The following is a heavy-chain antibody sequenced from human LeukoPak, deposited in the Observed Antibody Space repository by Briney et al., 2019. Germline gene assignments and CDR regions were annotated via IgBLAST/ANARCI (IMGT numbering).Heavy chain of an antibody. Sequence: ASVKVSCKASGGTFSSYAISWVRQAPGQGLEWMGIINPSGGSTSYAQKFQGRVTMTRDTSTSTVYMELSSLRSEDTAVYYCARPIGDHENWFDPWGQGTLVTVSS. D-gene: IGHD4-17*01. J-gene: IGHJ5*02. V-gene: IGHV1-46*01. CDR1: GGTFSSYA. CDR2: INPSGGST. CDR3: ARPIGDHENWFDP.